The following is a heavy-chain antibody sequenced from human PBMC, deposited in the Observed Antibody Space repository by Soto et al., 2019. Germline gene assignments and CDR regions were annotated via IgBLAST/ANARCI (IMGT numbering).Heavy chain of an antibody. CDR1: GFTFSSYA. CDR2: ISGSGGST. CDR3: AKGTGRSHRIPNWFDP. Sequence: GGSLRLSCAASGFTFSSYAMSWVRQAPGGGLEWVSAISGSGGSTYYADSVKGRFTISRDNSKNTLYLQMNSLRAEDTAVYYCAKGTGRSHRIPNWFDPWGQGTLVTVSS. J-gene: IGHJ5*02. V-gene: IGHV3-23*01. D-gene: IGHD2-2*02.